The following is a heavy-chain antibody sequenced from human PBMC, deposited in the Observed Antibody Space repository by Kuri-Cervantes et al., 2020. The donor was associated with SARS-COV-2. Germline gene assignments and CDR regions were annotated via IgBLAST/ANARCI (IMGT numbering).Heavy chain of an antibody. V-gene: IGHV3-30-3*01. J-gene: IGHJ1*01. CDR1: GFTFSSYA. CDR2: ISYDGSNK. Sequence: GESLKISCAASGFTFSSYAMHWVRQAPGKGLEWVAVISYDGSNKYYADSVKGRFTISRDNSKNTLYLQMNSLRAEDTAVYYCARVGRGYGDYEPEYFQHWGQGTLDTVSS. D-gene: IGHD4-17*01. CDR3: ARVGRGYGDYEPEYFQH.